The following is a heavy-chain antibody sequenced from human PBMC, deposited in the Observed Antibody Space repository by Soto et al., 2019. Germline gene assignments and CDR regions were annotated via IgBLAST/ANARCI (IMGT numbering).Heavy chain of an antibody. J-gene: IGHJ4*02. CDR1: GYTFTSYG. Sequence: ASVKVSCKASGYTFTSYGFTWVRQAPGQGLEWMGWISAYNDNTNYAQKLQGRVTMTTDTSTSTAYMELRSLRPDDTAVYYCARTKIKWVEAYYYDSSGAYYFDYWGQGTLVTVSS. D-gene: IGHD3-22*01. CDR2: ISAYNDNT. V-gene: IGHV1-18*01. CDR3: ARTKIKWVEAYYYDSSGAYYFDY.